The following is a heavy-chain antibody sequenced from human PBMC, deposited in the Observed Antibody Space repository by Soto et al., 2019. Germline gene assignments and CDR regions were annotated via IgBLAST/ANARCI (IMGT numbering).Heavy chain of an antibody. Sequence: QVQLVQSGAEVKKPGASVKVSCKASGYTFTSYAMHWVRQAPGQRLEWMGWINAGTGNTKYSQKFQGRVTITRDTSARTDYMELSSLRPEDTAVYYCARVPGFSIGDRWGRGTLVTVSS. CDR2: INAGTGNT. D-gene: IGHD6-25*01. V-gene: IGHV1-3*01. CDR1: GYTFTSYA. J-gene: IGHJ2*01. CDR3: ARVPGFSIGDR.